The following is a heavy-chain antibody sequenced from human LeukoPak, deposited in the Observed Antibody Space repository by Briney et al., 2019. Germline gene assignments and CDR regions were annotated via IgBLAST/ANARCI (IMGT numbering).Heavy chain of an antibody. CDR2: ISGSGGST. D-gene: IGHD2-2*01. Sequence: GGSLRLSCAASGFSFSPNAMSWFRQAPGKGLEWVSAISGSGGSTYYADSVKGRFTISRDNSKNTLYLQMNSLRAEDTAVYYCAKSRCSSTSCPAGYYWGQGTLVTVSS. J-gene: IGHJ4*02. CDR3: AKSRCSSTSCPAGYY. V-gene: IGHV3-23*01. CDR1: GFSFSPNA.